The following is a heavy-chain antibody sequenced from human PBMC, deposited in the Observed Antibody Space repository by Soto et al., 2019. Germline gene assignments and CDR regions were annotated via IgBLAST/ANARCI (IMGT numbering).Heavy chain of an antibody. Sequence: SETLSLTCAVYGGSFSGYYWSWIRQPPGKGLEWIGEINHSGSTNYNPSLKSRVTISVDTSKNQFSLKLSSVTAADTAVYYCARGYSSGWKGVDYWGKGTLVTVSS. V-gene: IGHV4-34*01. D-gene: IGHD6-19*01. CDR3: ARGYSSGWKGVDY. J-gene: IGHJ4*02. CDR1: GGSFSGYY. CDR2: INHSGST.